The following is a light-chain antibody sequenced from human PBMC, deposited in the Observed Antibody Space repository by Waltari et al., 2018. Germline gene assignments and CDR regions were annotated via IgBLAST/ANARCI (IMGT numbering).Light chain of an antibody. J-gene: IGLJ1*01. CDR3: LSYAGNDGYF. CDR2: DVS. Sequence: QSALTQPPSASGSPGQSVTISCTGTSSDVGGYNYVSCYQHHTGKAPKLMLADVSKRPSGVPDRFSGSKSGNTASLTISGLQADDEADYYCLSYAGNDGYFFGTGTRVTVL. V-gene: IGLV2-8*01. CDR1: SSDVGGYNY.